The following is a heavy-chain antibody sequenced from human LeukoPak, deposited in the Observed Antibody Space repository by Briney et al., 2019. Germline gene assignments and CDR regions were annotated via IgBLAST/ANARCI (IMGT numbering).Heavy chain of an antibody. CDR3: ARVGYDFWSGYYKFYYYYYMDV. J-gene: IGHJ6*03. V-gene: IGHV4-59*01. D-gene: IGHD3-3*01. Sequence: SETLSLTCTVSGGSISGYYWSWIRQPPGKGLEWIGYIYYSGSTNYNPSLKSRVTTSVDKSKNQFSLKLSSVTAADTAVYYCARVGYDFWSGYYKFYYYYYMDVWGKGTTVTVSS. CDR1: GGSISGYY. CDR2: IYYSGST.